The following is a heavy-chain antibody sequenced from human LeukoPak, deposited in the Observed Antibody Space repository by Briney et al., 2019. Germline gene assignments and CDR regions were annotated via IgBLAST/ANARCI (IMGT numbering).Heavy chain of an antibody. CDR3: ATEEHYYDSSGYYYNDY. CDR1: GYTLTELS. Sequence: ASVNVSCKVSGYTLTELSMHWVRQAPGEGLEWMGGFYPEDGETIYAQKFQGRVTMTEDTSTGTAYMELSSLRSEDTAVYYCATEEHYYDSSGYYYNDYWGQGTLVTVSS. CDR2: FYPEDGET. D-gene: IGHD3-22*01. J-gene: IGHJ4*02. V-gene: IGHV1-24*01.